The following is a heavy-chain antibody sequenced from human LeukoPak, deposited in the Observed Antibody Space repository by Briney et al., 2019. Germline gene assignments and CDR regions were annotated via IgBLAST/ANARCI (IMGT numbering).Heavy chain of an antibody. CDR3: ASVYYYDSSGYFYGMDD. Sequence: GGSLRLSCAASGFTFSSYGMHWVRQAPGKGLEWVAVISYDGSNKYYADSVKGRVTISRDNSKNTLYLQMNSLRAEDTAVYYCASVYYYDSSGYFYGMDDWGQGTTVTVSS. D-gene: IGHD3-22*01. J-gene: IGHJ6*02. CDR2: ISYDGSNK. V-gene: IGHV3-30*03. CDR1: GFTFSSYG.